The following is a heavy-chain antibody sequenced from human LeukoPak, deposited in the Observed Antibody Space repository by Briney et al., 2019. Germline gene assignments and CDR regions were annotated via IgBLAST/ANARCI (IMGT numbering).Heavy chain of an antibody. CDR2: IYPGDSDT. Sequence: GESLKIPCKGSGYSFTSYWIGWVRQMPGKGLEWMGIIYPGDSDTRYSPSFQGQVTISADKSISTAYLQWSSLKASDTAMYYCARLAYCGGDCYWGPMDYWGQGTLVTVSS. J-gene: IGHJ4*02. D-gene: IGHD2-21*02. CDR1: GYSFTSYW. V-gene: IGHV5-51*01. CDR3: ARLAYCGGDCYWGPMDY.